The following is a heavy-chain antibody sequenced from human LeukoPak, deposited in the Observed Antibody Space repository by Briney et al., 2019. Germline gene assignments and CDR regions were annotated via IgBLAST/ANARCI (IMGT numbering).Heavy chain of an antibody. CDR3: ARVQLWGCYYYYMDV. CDR1: GYTFTSYG. Sequence: ASVKVSCKASGYTFTSYGISWVRQAPGQGLEWMGWISAYNGNTNYAQKLQGRVTMTTDTSTSTAYMELRSLRSDDTAVYYCARVQLWGCYYYYMDVWGKGTTVTVSS. V-gene: IGHV1-18*01. J-gene: IGHJ6*03. D-gene: IGHD6-13*01. CDR2: ISAYNGNT.